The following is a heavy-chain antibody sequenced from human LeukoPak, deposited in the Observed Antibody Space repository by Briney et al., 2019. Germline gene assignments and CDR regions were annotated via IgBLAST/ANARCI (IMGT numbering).Heavy chain of an antibody. CDR3: ARALGIGGDGYNYAHHWYFDL. J-gene: IGHJ2*01. CDR2: INHSGST. CDR1: GGSFSGYY. Sequence: SETLSLTCAVYGGSFSGYYWSWIRQPPGKGLEWIGEINHSGSTNYNPSLKSRVTISVDTSKNQFSLKLSSVTAADTAVYYCARALGIGGDGYNYAHHWYFDLWGRGTLVTVSS. V-gene: IGHV4-34*01. D-gene: IGHD5-24*01.